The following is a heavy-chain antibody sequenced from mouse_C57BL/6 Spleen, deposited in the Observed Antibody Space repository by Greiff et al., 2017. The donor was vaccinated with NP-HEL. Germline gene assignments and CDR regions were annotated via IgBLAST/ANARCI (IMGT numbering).Heavy chain of an antibody. CDR1: GYTFTSSW. Sequence: QVQLQQPGAELVRPGSSVKLSCKASGYTFTSSWMDWVKQRPGQGLEWIGNIYPSDSETHYNQKFKDKATLTVDKSSSTAYMQLSSLTAEDSAVYYCARRYYDYGYWYFDVWGTGTTVTVSS. D-gene: IGHD2-4*01. CDR3: ARRYYDYGYWYFDV. J-gene: IGHJ1*03. V-gene: IGHV1-61*01. CDR2: IYPSDSET.